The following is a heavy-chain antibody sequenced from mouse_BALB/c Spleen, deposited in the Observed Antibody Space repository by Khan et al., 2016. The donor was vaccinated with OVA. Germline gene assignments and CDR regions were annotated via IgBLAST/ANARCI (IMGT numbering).Heavy chain of an antibody. CDR2: INTETGEH. CDR3: AGRIHWYFDV. V-gene: IGHV9-2-1*01. CDR1: GYTFTDYS. J-gene: IGHJ1*01. Sequence: QIQLVQSGPELKKPGETVKISCKASGYTFTDYSMNWVKQAPGKGLKWMGWINTETGEHKYADDFKGRFAFSLETYASTAFLQLNNHENEEAATYFCAGRIHWYFDVGGAVTTVTVSS.